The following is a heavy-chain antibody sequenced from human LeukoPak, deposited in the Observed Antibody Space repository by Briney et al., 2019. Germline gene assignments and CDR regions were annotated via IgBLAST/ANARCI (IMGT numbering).Heavy chain of an antibody. CDR2: ISAYNGNT. V-gene: IGHV1-18*01. CDR1: GYTFTSYG. D-gene: IGHD3-3*01. Sequence: ASVKVSCKASGYTFTSYGISWVRQAPGQGLEWMGWISAYNGNTNYAQKLQGRVTMTTDTSTSTAYMELRSLRSDDTAVYYCARDGFRFLELYYFDYWGQGTLVTVSS. CDR3: ARDGFRFLELYYFDY. J-gene: IGHJ4*02.